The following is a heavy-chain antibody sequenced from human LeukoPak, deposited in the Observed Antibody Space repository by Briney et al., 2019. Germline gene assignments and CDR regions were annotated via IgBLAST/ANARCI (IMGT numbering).Heavy chain of an antibody. CDR2: IYSGGST. CDR3: ARQWEPDAFDI. Sequence: GGSLRLSCADSGFTVSSNYMSWVRQAPGKGLEWVSVIYSGGSTYYADSVKGRFTISRDNSKNTLYLQMNSLRAEDTAVYYCARQWEPDAFDIWGQGTMVTVSS. J-gene: IGHJ3*02. D-gene: IGHD1-26*01. CDR1: GFTVSSNY. V-gene: IGHV3-53*01.